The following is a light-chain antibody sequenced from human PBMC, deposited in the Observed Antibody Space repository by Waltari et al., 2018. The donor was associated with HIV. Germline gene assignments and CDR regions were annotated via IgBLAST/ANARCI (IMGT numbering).Light chain of an antibody. CDR3: NSYTSSTTRV. CDR1: SSDVGGYHY. V-gene: IGLV2-14*01. CDR2: EVS. Sequence: QSALTQPASVSGSPGQSISITCTGTSSDVGGYHYVSRYQQHPGKVPKLLIDEVSIRPSRVPNRFSGSKSGNTASLTISGVQAEDEADYYFNSYTSSTTRVFGTGTKVTVL. J-gene: IGLJ1*01.